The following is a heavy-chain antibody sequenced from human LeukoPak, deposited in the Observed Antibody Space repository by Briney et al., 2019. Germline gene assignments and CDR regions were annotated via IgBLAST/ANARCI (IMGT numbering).Heavy chain of an antibody. D-gene: IGHD3-3*01. Sequence: SETLSLTCTVSGGSISSYYWSWIRQPAGKGLEWIGRIYTSGSTNYNPSLKSRVTISVDTSKNQFSLKLSSVTAADTAVYYCARVGITTFGVDWYYFDYWGQGTLVTVSS. CDR1: GGSISSYY. J-gene: IGHJ4*02. CDR3: ARVGITTFGVDWYYFDY. CDR2: IYTSGST. V-gene: IGHV4-4*07.